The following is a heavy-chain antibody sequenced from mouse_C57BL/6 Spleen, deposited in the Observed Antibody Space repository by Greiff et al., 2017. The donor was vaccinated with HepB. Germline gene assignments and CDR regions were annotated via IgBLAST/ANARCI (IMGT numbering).Heavy chain of an antibody. CDR2: ISDGGSYT. D-gene: IGHD3-2*02. CDR3: ARDQGTWAY. Sequence: EVQRVESGGGLVKPGGSLKLSCAASGFTFSSYAMSWVRQTPEKRLEWVATISDGGSYTYYPDNVKGRFTISRDNAKNNLYLQMSHLKSEDTAMYYCARDQGTWAYWGQGTLVTVSA. J-gene: IGHJ3*01. CDR1: GFTFSSYA. V-gene: IGHV5-4*01.